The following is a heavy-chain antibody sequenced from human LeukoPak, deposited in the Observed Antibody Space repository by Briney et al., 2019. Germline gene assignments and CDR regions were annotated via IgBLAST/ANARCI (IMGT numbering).Heavy chain of an antibody. V-gene: IGHV3-30*02. CDR3: AKVSTYYYDSSGYYFDS. CDR2: IRYDGSNK. D-gene: IGHD3-22*01. J-gene: IGHJ4*02. CDR1: GFTFSNYG. Sequence: GGSLRLSCAASGFTFSNYGMRWVRQAPGKGLEWVAFIRYDGSNKYYADSVKGRFTISRDNSKNTLYLQMNSLRAEDTAVYYCAKVSTYYYDSSGYYFDSWGQGTLVTVSS.